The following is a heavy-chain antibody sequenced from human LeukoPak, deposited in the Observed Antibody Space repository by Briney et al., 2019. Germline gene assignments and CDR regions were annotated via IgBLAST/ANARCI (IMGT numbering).Heavy chain of an antibody. V-gene: IGHV3-7*01. CDR2: MKQDEGEK. Sequence: GGSLRLSCAASGFTFSTYAMTWVRQAPGKGLEWVASMKQDEGEKYYGDSMKCRFAVSRDNRNNSLFLQTKSLRAEATAVYYCARDWGHYDYGGEGTLVTVS. J-gene: IGHJ4*02. CDR3: ARDWGHYDY. CDR1: GFTFSTYA. D-gene: IGHD7-27*01.